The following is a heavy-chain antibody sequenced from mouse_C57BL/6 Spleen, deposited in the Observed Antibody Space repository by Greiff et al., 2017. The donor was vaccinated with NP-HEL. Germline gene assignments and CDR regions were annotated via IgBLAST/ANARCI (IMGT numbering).Heavy chain of an antibody. J-gene: IGHJ2*01. D-gene: IGHD1-1*01. CDR1: GYTFTDYE. CDR2: IDPETGGT. CDR3: TRDYYYGSSFDY. V-gene: IGHV1-15*01. Sequence: VQLQQSGAELVRPGASVTLSCKASGYTFTDYEMHWVKQTPVHGLEWIGAIDPETGGTAYNQKFKGKAILTADKSSSTAYMELRSLTSEDSAVYYCTRDYYYGSSFDYWGQGTTLTVSS.